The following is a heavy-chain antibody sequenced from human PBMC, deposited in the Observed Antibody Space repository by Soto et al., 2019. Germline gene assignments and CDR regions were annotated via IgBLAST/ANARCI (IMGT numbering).Heavy chain of an antibody. CDR2: INHSGST. CDR3: AQCPYDYSNFHDY. D-gene: IGHD4-4*01. Sequence: SETLSLTCAVYGGSFSGYYWSWIRQPPGKGLEWIGEINHSGSTNHNPSLMSRVTMSLDTSKNQFSLNLTSVTAADTAVYYCAQCPYDYSNFHDYWGQGALVTVSS. V-gene: IGHV4-34*01. J-gene: IGHJ4*02. CDR1: GGSFSGYY.